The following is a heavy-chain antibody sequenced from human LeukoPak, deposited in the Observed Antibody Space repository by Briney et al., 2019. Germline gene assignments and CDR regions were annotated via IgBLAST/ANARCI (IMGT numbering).Heavy chain of an antibody. CDR1: GFTFSNYW. J-gene: IGHJ4*02. CDR3: ANVPGDY. D-gene: IGHD6-6*01. V-gene: IGHV3-7*02. CDR2: IKEDGSEK. Sequence: GGSLRLSCVASGFTFSNYWMGWVRQAPGKWLEWVANIKEDGSEKNYVDSVKGRFTISRDNAKKSLYLQMNSLRAEDTAVYYCANVPGDYWGQGTLVTVSS.